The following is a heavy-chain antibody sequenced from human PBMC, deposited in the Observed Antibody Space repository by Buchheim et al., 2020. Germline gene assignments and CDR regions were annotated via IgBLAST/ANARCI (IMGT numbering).Heavy chain of an antibody. J-gene: IGHJ5*02. Sequence: QVQLVQSGAEVKKPGSSVKVSCKASGGTFSSYAISWVRQAPGQGLEWMGRIIPILGIANYAQKFQGRVTITADKSTSTAYMELSSLRSEDTAVYYCARDRVALVVVTAMTTNWFDPWGQGTL. CDR3: ARDRVALVVVTAMTTNWFDP. CDR2: IIPILGIA. V-gene: IGHV1-69*04. D-gene: IGHD2-21*02. CDR1: GGTFSSYA.